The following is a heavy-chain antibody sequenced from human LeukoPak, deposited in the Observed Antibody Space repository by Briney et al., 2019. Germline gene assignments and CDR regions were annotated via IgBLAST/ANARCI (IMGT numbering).Heavy chain of an antibody. CDR3: AKDALWSGYCPLDY. D-gene: IGHD3-3*01. J-gene: IGHJ4*02. CDR1: GFTFSSYG. CDR2: IRYDGSNK. V-gene: IGHV3-30*02. Sequence: PGGSLRLSCAASGFTFSSYGMHWVRQAPGKGLEWVAFIRYDGSNKYYADSVKGRFTISRDNSKNTLYLQMNSLRAEDTAVYYCAKDALWSGYCPLDYWGQGTLVTVSS.